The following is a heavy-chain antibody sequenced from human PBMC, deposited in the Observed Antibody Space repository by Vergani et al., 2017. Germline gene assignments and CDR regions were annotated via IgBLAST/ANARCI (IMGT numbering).Heavy chain of an antibody. CDR2: IKQDGSEK. Sequence: EVQLVESGGGLVQPGGSLRLSCAASGFTFSSYWMSWVRQAPGKGLEWVANIKQDGSEKYYVDSVKGRFTISRDNAKNLLYLQMNSLRAEDTAVYYCARDSRYDFWSRNYMDVWGKGTTVTVSS. J-gene: IGHJ6*03. V-gene: IGHV3-7*01. D-gene: IGHD3-3*01. CDR3: ARDSRYDFWSRNYMDV. CDR1: GFTFSSYW.